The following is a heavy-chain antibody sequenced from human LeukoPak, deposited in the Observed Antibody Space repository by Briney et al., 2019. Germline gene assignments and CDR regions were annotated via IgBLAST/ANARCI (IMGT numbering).Heavy chain of an antibody. D-gene: IGHD1-1*01. J-gene: IGHJ6*03. CDR1: GFTFSSYW. CDR3: ARDTTVPQAYYYMDV. Sequence: GGSLRLSCAASGFTFSSYWMSWVRQAPGKGLEWVANIKQDGSEKYYVGSVKGRFTISRDNAKNSLYLQMNSLRAEDTAVYYCARDTTVPQAYYYMDVWGKGTTVTVSS. CDR2: IKQDGSEK. V-gene: IGHV3-7*01.